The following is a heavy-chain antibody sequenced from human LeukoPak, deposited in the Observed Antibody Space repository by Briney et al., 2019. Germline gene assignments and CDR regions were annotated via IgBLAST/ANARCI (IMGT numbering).Heavy chain of an antibody. CDR2: ISPTSTYI. V-gene: IGHV3-21*01. J-gene: IGHJ4*02. Sequence: GGSLRLSCAASGFTFSSYNMNWVRQAPGKGLEGISSISPTSTYIYYADSVKGRFTISRDNAKNSLYLQMNSLRAEDTAVYYCARGREGMYYYDSSGYYVFDYWGQGTLVTVSS. D-gene: IGHD3-22*01. CDR1: GFTFSSYN. CDR3: ARGREGMYYYDSSGYYVFDY.